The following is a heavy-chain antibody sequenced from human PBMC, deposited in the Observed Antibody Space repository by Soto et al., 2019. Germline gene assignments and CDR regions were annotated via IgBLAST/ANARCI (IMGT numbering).Heavy chain of an antibody. CDR2: ISSSSSYI. Sequence: GGSLRLSCAASGFTFSSYSMNWVRQAPGKGLEWVSSISSSSSYICYADSVKGRFAISRDNAKNSLYLQMNSLRAEDTAVYYCARDSSYDYYYYGMDVWGQGTTVTVSS. V-gene: IGHV3-21*01. CDR3: ARDSSYDYYYYGMDV. CDR1: GFTFSSYS. J-gene: IGHJ6*02.